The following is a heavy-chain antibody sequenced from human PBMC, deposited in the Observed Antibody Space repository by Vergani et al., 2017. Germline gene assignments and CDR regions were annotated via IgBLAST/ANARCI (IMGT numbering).Heavy chain of an antibody. D-gene: IGHD3-22*01. CDR3: ARDGYYYYSSGYPGWYYFVY. CDR2: ISSSGSTI. V-gene: IGHV3-11*01. Sequence: QVQLVESGGGLVKPGGSLRLSCAASGFTFSDYYMSWIRQAPGKGLEWVSYISSSGSTIYYADSVKGRFTISRDNAKNSLYLPMNSLRAEDTAVYYCARDGYYYYSSGYPGWYYFVYWGQGTLVTVSS. J-gene: IGHJ4*02. CDR1: GFTFSDYY.